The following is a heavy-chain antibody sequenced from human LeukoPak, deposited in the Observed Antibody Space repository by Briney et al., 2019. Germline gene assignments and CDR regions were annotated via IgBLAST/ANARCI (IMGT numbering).Heavy chain of an antibody. Sequence: SETLSLTCAVSGGSISSGGHSWSWVRQPPGKGPEWIGCIYDSGSTFYNPSLESRVTITVDTSKNQFSLNLSSVTAADTAVYYCARDSSGSPDYWGQGTLVTVSS. V-gene: IGHV4-30-4*07. CDR2: IYDSGST. D-gene: IGHD1-26*01. CDR3: ARDSSGSPDY. CDR1: GGSISSGGHS. J-gene: IGHJ4*02.